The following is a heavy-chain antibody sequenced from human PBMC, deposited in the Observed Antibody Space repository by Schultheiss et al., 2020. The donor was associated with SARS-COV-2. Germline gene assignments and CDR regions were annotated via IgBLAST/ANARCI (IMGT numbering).Heavy chain of an antibody. D-gene: IGHD6-19*01. J-gene: IGHJ4*02. Sequence: SETLSLTCAVYGGSFSGYYWSWIRQHPGKGLEWIGYIYYSGSTYYNPSLKSRVTISVDTSKNQFSLKLSSVTAADTAVYYCARGLPYSSGWYGYWGQGTLVTVSS. CDR3: ARGLPYSSGWYGY. V-gene: IGHV4-34*01. CDR1: GGSFSGYY. CDR2: IYYSGST.